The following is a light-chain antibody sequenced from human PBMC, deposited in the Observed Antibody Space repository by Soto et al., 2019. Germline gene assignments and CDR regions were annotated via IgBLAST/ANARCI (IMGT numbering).Light chain of an antibody. CDR3: QQYGSSLFT. Sequence: DIVLTQSPGTLSLSPGERATLSCRASQSVSSTYLAWYQQKPGQAPRLLIYGASSRATGIPDRFSGSGSGTDFTLTISRLEPEDFAVYYCQQYGSSLFTFGPVTKFDIK. V-gene: IGKV3-20*01. CDR1: QSVSSTY. J-gene: IGKJ3*01. CDR2: GAS.